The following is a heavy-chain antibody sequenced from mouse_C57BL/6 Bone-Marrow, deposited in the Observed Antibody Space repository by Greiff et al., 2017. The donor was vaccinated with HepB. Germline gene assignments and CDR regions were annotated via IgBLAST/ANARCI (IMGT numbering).Heavy chain of an antibody. CDR1: GYTFTSYW. CDR3: ANRVYYYGSRYAMDY. V-gene: IGHV1-64*01. J-gene: IGHJ4*01. Sequence: QVQLQQPGAELVKPGASVKLSCKASGYTFTSYWMHWVKQRPGQGLEWIGMIHPNSGSTNYNEKFKSKATLTVDKSSSTAYMQLSSLTSADSAVYYCANRVYYYGSRYAMDYWGQGTSVTVSS. CDR2: IHPNSGST. D-gene: IGHD1-1*01.